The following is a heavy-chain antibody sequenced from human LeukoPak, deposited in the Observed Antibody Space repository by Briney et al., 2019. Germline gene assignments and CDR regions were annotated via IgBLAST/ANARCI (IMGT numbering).Heavy chain of an antibody. CDR3: AVCSSTSRYPYGMDV. V-gene: IGHV3-13*01. Sequence: GGSLRLSCAASGFTFSSYDMHWVRQATGKGLEWVSAIGTAGDTYYPGSVKGRFTISRENAKNSLYLQMNSLRAGDTAVYYCAVCSSTSRYPYGMDVWGQGTTVTVSS. CDR2: IGTAGDT. CDR1: GFTFSSYD. J-gene: IGHJ6*02. D-gene: IGHD2-2*01.